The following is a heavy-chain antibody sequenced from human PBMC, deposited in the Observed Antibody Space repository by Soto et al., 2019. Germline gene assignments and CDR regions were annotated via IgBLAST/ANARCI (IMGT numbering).Heavy chain of an antibody. Sequence: QVQLVQSGATQEKPGASVKVSCEAFGYSFDSYAYSWVRQAPGQGLEWMGRIGSGDTNYAQKLQGRVTMTTDTSTNTAYMELRSLRSDDTVLYYCARENDPYGFDLWGQGTMVTVSS. V-gene: IGHV1-18*01. CDR2: IGSGDT. CDR3: ARENDPYGFDL. J-gene: IGHJ3*01. CDR1: GYSFDSYA.